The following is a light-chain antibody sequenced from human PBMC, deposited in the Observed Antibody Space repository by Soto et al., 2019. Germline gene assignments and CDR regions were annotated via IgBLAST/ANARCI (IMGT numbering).Light chain of an antibody. J-gene: IGKJ3*01. CDR1: QSVSSSY. Sequence: PGERVTLSCRASQSVSSSYLTWYKPKPGQAPRLLIYGASTRATSIPARFSGSGSGTDFTLTISSLQPEDFAVYYCQQDYTRFTFGPGTKVDIK. V-gene: IGKV3D-7*01. CDR2: GAS. CDR3: QQDYTRFT.